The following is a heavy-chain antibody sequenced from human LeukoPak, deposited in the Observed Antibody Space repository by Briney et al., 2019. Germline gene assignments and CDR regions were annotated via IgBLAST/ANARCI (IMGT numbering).Heavy chain of an antibody. CDR3: AKDIKGRIPGFFDY. CDR1: GFTFSSYD. Sequence: PGGSLRLSCAASGFTFSSYDMHWVRQATGKGLEWVSAIGTAGDTYYPGSVKGRFTISRDNSKNTLYLQMNSLRAEDTAVYYCAKDIKGRIPGFFDYWGQGTLVTVSS. V-gene: IGHV3-13*01. D-gene: IGHD2-21*01. J-gene: IGHJ4*02. CDR2: IGTAGDT.